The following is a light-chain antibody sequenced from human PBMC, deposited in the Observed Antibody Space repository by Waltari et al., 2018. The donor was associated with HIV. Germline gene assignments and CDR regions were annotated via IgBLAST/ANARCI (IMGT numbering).Light chain of an antibody. J-gene: IGLJ2*01. V-gene: IGLV1-40*01. CDR1: SSNIGAVYD. CDR2: GNN. CDR3: QSYDRSRSGSV. Sequence: QSVLTQPPSVSGAPGQRVTISCTGSSSNIGAVYDVPWYHHLQGTAPKLLIYGNNNRPSGVPDQVSGSKSGTSASLAITGLQAEDEADYYCQSYDRSRSGSVFGGGTKLTVL.